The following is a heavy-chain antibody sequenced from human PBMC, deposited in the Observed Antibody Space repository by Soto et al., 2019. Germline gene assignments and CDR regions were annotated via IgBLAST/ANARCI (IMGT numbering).Heavy chain of an antibody. J-gene: IGHJ6*02. Sequence: QVQLQESGPGLVRPSQTLSLTCTVSGGSISSGGYYLSWIRQHPGKGLEWIGYIYSSGSTYYTQSRKSLVIISTYTSKNQFSLELSSVTAAATAVYFCARDVPFLDLTGGYYCYGMDVWGQGTTVTVSS. CDR1: GGSISSGGYY. CDR3: ARDVPFLDLTGGYYCYGMDV. V-gene: IGHV4-31*01. D-gene: IGHD3-3*02. CDR2: IYSSGST.